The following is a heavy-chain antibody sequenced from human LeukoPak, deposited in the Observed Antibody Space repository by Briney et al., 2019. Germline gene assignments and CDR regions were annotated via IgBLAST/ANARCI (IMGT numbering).Heavy chain of an antibody. D-gene: IGHD1-7*01. J-gene: IGHJ4*02. CDR1: GGTFSSYA. V-gene: IGHV1-69*04. CDR3: ARSGITGTTTFDY. CDR2: IIPILGIA. Sequence: SVTVSFKASGGTFSSYAISWVRQAPGQGLEWMGRIIPILGIANYAQKFQGRVTITADKSTSTAYMELSSLRSEDTAVYYCARSGITGTTTFDYWGQGTLVTVSS.